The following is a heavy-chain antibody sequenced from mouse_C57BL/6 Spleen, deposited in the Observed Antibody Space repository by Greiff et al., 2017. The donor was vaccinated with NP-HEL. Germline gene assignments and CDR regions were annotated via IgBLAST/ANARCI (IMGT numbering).Heavy chain of an antibody. J-gene: IGHJ4*01. Sequence: VNVVESGPELVKPGASVKISCKASGYAFSSSWMNWVKQRPGKGLEWIGRIYPGDGDTNYNGKFKGKATLTADKSSSTAYMQLSSLTSEDSAVYFCAREGWDEDYAMDYWGQGTSVTVSS. CDR2: IYPGDGDT. V-gene: IGHV1-82*01. CDR1: GYAFSSSW. D-gene: IGHD3-3*01. CDR3: AREGWDEDYAMDY.